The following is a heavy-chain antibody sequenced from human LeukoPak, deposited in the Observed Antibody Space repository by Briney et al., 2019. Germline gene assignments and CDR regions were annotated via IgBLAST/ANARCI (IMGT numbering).Heavy chain of an antibody. CDR1: GYTFSSSD. J-gene: IGHJ4*02. Sequence: ASVNVSCKASGYTFSSSDINWVRQATGQGLEWMGWMNPNSGNTYCAQRFQGRVTMTRDTSISTAYMEVSSLRSEDTAVYYCARGNIAVPGTPYYFEYWGQGTLVTVSS. D-gene: IGHD6-19*01. V-gene: IGHV1-8*01. CDR3: ARGNIAVPGTPYYFEY. CDR2: MNPNSGNT.